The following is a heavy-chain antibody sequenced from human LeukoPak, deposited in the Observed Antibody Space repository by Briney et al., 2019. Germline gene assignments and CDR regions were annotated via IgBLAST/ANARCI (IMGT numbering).Heavy chain of an antibody. Sequence: GGSLRLSCAASGFTFSTHCMSWVRHAPGKGLEWVTKIKKDGSEKYYVDSVKGRFTISRDNAKNSLYLQMNSLRAEDTAMYYCARDSAGNDYWGQGTLVTVSS. CDR2: IKKDGSEK. CDR1: GFTFSTHC. V-gene: IGHV3-7*01. CDR3: ARDSAGNDY. D-gene: IGHD6-13*01. J-gene: IGHJ4*02.